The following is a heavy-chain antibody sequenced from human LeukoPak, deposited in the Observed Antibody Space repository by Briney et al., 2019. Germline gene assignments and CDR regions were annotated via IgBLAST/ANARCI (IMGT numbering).Heavy chain of an antibody. J-gene: IGHJ4*02. CDR1: GGSISSYY. CDR3: ARGISTVTEYYFDY. Sequence: KPSETLSLTCTVSGGSISSYYWSWIRQPPGKGLEWIGYIYYSGSTNYSPSLKSRVTISVDTSKNQFSLKLSSVTAADTAVYYCARGISTVTEYYFDYWGQGTLATVSS. V-gene: IGHV4-59*01. CDR2: IYYSGST. D-gene: IGHD4-17*01.